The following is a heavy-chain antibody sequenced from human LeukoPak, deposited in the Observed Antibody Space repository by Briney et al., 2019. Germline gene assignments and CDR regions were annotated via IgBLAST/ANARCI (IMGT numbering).Heavy chain of an antibody. CDR3: TKDVTSCSSISCSRYFDL. Sequence: GGSLRLSCAASGFTFSNYGIHWVRQAPGKGLEWVAFIRYDGSNKYYADSVKGRFTISRDNSKNTLYLQMTSLRAEDTAVYYCTKDVTSCSSISCSRYFDLWGRGTLVTVSS. CDR1: GFTFSNYG. CDR2: IRYDGSNK. J-gene: IGHJ2*01. V-gene: IGHV3-30*02. D-gene: IGHD2-2*01.